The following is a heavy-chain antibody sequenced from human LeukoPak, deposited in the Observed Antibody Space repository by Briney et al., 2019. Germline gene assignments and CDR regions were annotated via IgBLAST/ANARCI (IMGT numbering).Heavy chain of an antibody. D-gene: IGHD2-21*02. V-gene: IGHV3-7*03. J-gene: IGHJ4*02. CDR1: GFTFSSYW. Sequence: GGSLRLSCAASGFTFSSYWMTWVRQAPGKGLEWVANIKQDGSDKYYVDSVKGRFTISRDNAKNSLYLQMNSLRADDTAVYYCARDGDGCDYWGQGTLVTVSS. CDR3: ARDGDGCDY. CDR2: IKQDGSDK.